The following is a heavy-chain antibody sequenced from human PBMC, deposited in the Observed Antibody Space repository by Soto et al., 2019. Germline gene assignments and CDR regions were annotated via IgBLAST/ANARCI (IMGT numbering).Heavy chain of an antibody. Sequence: SETLSLTCAVYGGSFSGYYWSWIRQPPGKGLEWIGEINHSGSTNYNPSLKSRVTISVDTSKNQFSLKLSSVTAADTAVFYCARGPYSSSWYDGGWFEPWGQGTLVTVSS. CDR3: ARGPYSSSWYDGGWFEP. J-gene: IGHJ5*02. V-gene: IGHV4-34*01. CDR2: INHSGST. CDR1: GGSFSGYY. D-gene: IGHD6-13*01.